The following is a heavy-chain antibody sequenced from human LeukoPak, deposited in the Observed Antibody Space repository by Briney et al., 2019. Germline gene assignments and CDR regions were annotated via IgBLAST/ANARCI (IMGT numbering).Heavy chain of an antibody. Sequence: SETLSLTCAVYGGSFSGYYWSWIRQPPGKGLEWIGEINHSGSTNYNPSLKSRVTISVDTSKNQFSLKLSSVTAADRAVYYCARGPRIMITFGGVIVIPPYFDYWGQGTLVTVSS. D-gene: IGHD3-16*02. V-gene: IGHV4-34*01. CDR2: INHSGST. CDR3: ARGPRIMITFGGVIVIPPYFDY. CDR1: GGSFSGYY. J-gene: IGHJ4*02.